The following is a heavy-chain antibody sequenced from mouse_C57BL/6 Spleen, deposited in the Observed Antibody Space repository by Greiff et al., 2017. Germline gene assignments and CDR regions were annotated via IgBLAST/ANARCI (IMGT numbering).Heavy chain of an antibody. CDR2: IYPGDGDT. CDR1: GYAFSSSW. Sequence: VQLQQSGPELVKPGASVKISCKASGYAFSSSWLNWVKQRPGKGLEWIGRIYPGDGDTNYNGKFKGKATLTADKSSSTAYMQLSSLTSEDSAVYFCARDYDYRDYWGQGTTLTVSS. V-gene: IGHV1-82*01. CDR3: ARDYDYRDY. J-gene: IGHJ2*01. D-gene: IGHD2-4*01.